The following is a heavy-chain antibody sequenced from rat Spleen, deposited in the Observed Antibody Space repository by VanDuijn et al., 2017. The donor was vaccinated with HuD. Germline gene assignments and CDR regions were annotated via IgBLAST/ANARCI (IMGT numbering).Heavy chain of an antibody. D-gene: IGHD1-11*01. Sequence: EVQLVESDGGLVQPGRSLKLSCAASGFTLSDHYMAWVRQAPTKGLEWVASISVGGGNTYYRDSVKGRFTVSRDNAKSTLFLQMDSLRSEDTATYYCGRRDYGGYGDHWGQGVMVTVSS. CDR2: ISVGGGNT. CDR3: GRRDYGGYGDH. V-gene: IGHV5-25*01. CDR1: GFTLSDHY. J-gene: IGHJ2*01.